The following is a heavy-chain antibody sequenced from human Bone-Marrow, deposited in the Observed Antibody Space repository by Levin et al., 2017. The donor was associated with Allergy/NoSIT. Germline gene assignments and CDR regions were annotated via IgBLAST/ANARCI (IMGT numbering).Heavy chain of an antibody. V-gene: IGHV1-46*01. Sequence: ASVKVSCKASGYTFTTYSIHWVRQAPGQGLEWMGIINSSGGTTRNAQKFQGRVTMTRDTSTSTVYMELSSLRSEDTAVYYCARGLHVPDFWSGFDPWAQGTLVTVSS. CDR1: GYTFTTYS. CDR3: ARGLHVPDFWSGFDP. D-gene: IGHD3-3*01. CDR2: INSSGGTT. J-gene: IGHJ5*02.